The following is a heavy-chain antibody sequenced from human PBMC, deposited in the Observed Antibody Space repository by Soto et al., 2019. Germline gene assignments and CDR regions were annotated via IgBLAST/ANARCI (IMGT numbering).Heavy chain of an antibody. D-gene: IGHD3-10*01. CDR2: ISYDGSNK. CDR1: GFTFSSYA. V-gene: IGHV3-30-3*01. J-gene: IGHJ5*02. CDR3: ARDYTSYYGSGSYSPSP. Sequence: SCAASGFTFSSYAMHWVRQAPGKGLEWVAVISYDGSNKYYADSVKGRFTISRDNSKNTLYLQMNSLRAEDTAVYYCARDYTSYYGSGSYSPSPWGQGTLVTVSS.